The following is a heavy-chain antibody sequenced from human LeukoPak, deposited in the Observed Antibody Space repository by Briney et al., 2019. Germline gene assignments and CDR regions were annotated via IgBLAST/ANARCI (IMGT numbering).Heavy chain of an antibody. CDR3: ARDPTGRSPLFEIDP. CDR2: IRFDVSDK. J-gene: IGHJ5*02. D-gene: IGHD1-1*01. CDR1: GFTFNTYG. Sequence: PGGSLRLSCSASGFTFNTYGMHLVRPAPGQGLEWVAFIRFDVSDKYYADSVKGRFTLSRDNSKNTLYLQMSSPRAEDTAVYYGARDPTGRSPLFEIDPWGQGTLVTVSS. V-gene: IGHV3-30*02.